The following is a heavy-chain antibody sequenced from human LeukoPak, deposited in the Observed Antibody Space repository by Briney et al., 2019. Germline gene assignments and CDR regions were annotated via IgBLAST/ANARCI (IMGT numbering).Heavy chain of an antibody. J-gene: IGHJ4*02. CDR3: NGGAAAAADY. CDR2: ISYDGSNK. V-gene: IGHV3-30-3*01. Sequence: GGSLRLSCAASGFTFSNYAMHWVRQAPGKGLEWVAVISYDGSNKYYADSVKGRFTISRDNSKNTLYLQMNSLRAEDTAVYYCNGGAAAAADYWGQGTLVTVSS. D-gene: IGHD6-13*01. CDR1: GFTFSNYA.